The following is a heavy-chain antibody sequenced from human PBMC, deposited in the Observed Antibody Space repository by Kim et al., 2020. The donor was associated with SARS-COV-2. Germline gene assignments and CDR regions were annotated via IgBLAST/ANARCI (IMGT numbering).Heavy chain of an antibody. V-gene: IGHV3-33*01. Sequence: GGSLRLSCAASGFTFSSYGMHWVRQAPGKGLEWVAVIWYDGSNKYYADSVKGRFTISRDNSKNTLYLQMNSLRAEDTAVYYCARDKVVVTANYYYGMDVWGQGTTVTVSS. J-gene: IGHJ6*02. CDR3: ARDKVVVTANYYYGMDV. D-gene: IGHD2-21*02. CDR2: IWYDGSNK. CDR1: GFTFSSYG.